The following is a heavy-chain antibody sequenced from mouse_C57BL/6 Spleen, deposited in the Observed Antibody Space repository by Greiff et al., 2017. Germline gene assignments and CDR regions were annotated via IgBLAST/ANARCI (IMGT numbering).Heavy chain of an antibody. CDR1: GYSITSGYY. V-gene: IGHV3-6*01. J-gene: IGHJ4*01. CDR3: ARDAAEAMDY. CDR2: ISYDGSN. Sequence: EVKLQESGPGLVQPSQSLSLTCSVTGYSITSGYYWNWIRQFPGNKLEWMGYISYDGSNNYNPSLKNRISITRDTSKNQFFLKLNSVTTEDTATYYCARDAAEAMDYWGQGTSVTVSS. D-gene: IGHD1-2*01.